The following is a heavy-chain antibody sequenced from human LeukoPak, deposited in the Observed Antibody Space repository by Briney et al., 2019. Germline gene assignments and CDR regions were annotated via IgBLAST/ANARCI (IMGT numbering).Heavy chain of an antibody. D-gene: IGHD3-10*01. CDR3: VRVALYYYDSESYYFFEH. V-gene: IGHV3-21*01. Sequence: GGSLRLSCAASGFTFSTYTMNWVRQAPGKGLEWVSSISSGSTFKYYADSVKGRFSISRDNAKNSLYLQMNTLRVEDTAIYYCVRVALYYYDSESYYFFEHWGQGTPVTASS. CDR2: ISSGSTFK. CDR1: GFTFSTYT. J-gene: IGHJ4*02.